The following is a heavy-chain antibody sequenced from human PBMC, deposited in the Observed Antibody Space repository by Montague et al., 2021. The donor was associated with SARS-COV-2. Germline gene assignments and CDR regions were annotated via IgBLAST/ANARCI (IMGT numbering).Heavy chain of an antibody. V-gene: IGHV4-39*01. D-gene: IGHD3-22*01. Sequence: SETLSLTCTVSGGSISSSSYYWGWIRQPPGKGLEWIGSIYYSGSTYYNPSLKSRVTISVDTSKSQFSLKLSSVTAADSAVYYCARFPTSYYYDSKAAPATPDAFDIWGRGTMVTVSS. CDR3: ARFPTSYYYDSKAAPATPDAFDI. CDR1: GGSISSSSYY. J-gene: IGHJ3*02. CDR2: IYYSGST.